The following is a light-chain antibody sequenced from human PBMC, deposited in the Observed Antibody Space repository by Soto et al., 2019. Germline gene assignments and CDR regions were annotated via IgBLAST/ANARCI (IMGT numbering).Light chain of an antibody. CDR1: RSDVGGYNY. Sequence: HSVMTQPASVSGSHGQSIPISCTGTRSDVGGYNYVSWYQQHPGKAPQLMIYEVSNRPSGVSRRFSGSKSGNKASLTISGLQAEDEADYYCCSSTISSTLEIGGGTKLTVL. CDR2: EVS. CDR3: CSSTISSTLE. J-gene: IGLJ2*01. V-gene: IGLV2-14*01.